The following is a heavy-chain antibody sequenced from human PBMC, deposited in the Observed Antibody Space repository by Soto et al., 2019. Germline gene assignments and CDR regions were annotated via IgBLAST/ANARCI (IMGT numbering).Heavy chain of an antibody. J-gene: IGHJ4*02. Sequence: LSLTCTVSGGSISSSSYYWGWIRQPPGKGLEWIGSIYYSGSTYYNPSLKSRVTISVDTSKNQFSLKLSSVTAADTAVYYCARCLYYDSSGYYPYYFDYWGQGTLVTVSS. D-gene: IGHD3-22*01. CDR1: GGSISSSSYY. CDR3: ARCLYYDSSGYYPYYFDY. CDR2: IYYSGST. V-gene: IGHV4-39*01.